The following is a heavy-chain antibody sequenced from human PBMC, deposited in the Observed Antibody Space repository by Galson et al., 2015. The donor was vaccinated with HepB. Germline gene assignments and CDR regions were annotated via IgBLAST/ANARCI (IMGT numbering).Heavy chain of an antibody. CDR2: IYYSGST. D-gene: IGHD5-24*01. J-gene: IGHJ4*02. V-gene: IGHV4-59*01. CDR1: GGSISSYY. CDR3: ARETGGRLQFHGFDY. Sequence: LSLTCTVSGGSISSYYWSWIRQPPGKGLEWIGYIYYSGSTNYNPSLKSRVTISVDTSKNQFSLKLSSVTAADTAVYYCARETGGRLQFHGFDYWGQGTLVTVSS.